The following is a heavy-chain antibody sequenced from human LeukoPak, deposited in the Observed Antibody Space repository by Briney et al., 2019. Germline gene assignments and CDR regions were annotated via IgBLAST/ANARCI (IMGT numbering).Heavy chain of an antibody. Sequence: ASVKVSCKASGYTFTSYGISWVRQAPGQGLEWMGWISAYNGNTNYAQKLQGRVTMTTDTSTSTAYMELRSLRSDDTAVYYCARVIRKGVVAGAYYFDYWGQGTLVTVSS. CDR2: ISAYNGNT. CDR3: ARVIRKGVVAGAYYFDY. CDR1: GYTFTSYG. D-gene: IGHD2-8*01. J-gene: IGHJ4*02. V-gene: IGHV1-18*01.